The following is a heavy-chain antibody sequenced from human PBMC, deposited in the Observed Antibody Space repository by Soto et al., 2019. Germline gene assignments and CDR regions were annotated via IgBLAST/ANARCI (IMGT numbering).Heavy chain of an antibody. CDR1: GFTVSNNY. CDR3: WGKPGVKWG. Sequence: EVQLVESGGGLVQPGGSLRLSCVASGFTVSNNYMTWVRQAPGKGLEWVSNMYSGGGTYYTDSVKGRFTISRDSSTNKLNPQNDNGRARDTAGEYCWGKPGVKWGWGKGTTVTVSS. V-gene: IGHV3-66*01. D-gene: IGHD7-27*01. J-gene: IGHJ6*04. CDR2: MYSGGGT.